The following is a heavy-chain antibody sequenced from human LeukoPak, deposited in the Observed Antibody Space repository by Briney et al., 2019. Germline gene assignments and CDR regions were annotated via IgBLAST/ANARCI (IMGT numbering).Heavy chain of an antibody. CDR2: ISAYNGNT. Sequence: ASVKVSCKASGYTFTSYGISWVRQAPGQGLEGMGWISAYNGNTNYAQKLQGRVTMTTDTSTSTAYMELRSLRSDDTAVYYCARWWGYTGDNWFDPWGQGTLVTVSS. CDR1: GYTFTSYG. D-gene: IGHD5-24*01. CDR3: ARWWGYTGDNWFDP. J-gene: IGHJ5*02. V-gene: IGHV1-18*01.